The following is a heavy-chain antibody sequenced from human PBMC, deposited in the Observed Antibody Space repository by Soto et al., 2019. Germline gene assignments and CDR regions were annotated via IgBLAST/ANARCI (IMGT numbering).Heavy chain of an antibody. V-gene: IGHV1-2*02. CDR1: GYTFTGYY. CDR2: INPNSGGT. J-gene: IGHJ6*02. CDR3: ARSPYDYDALTGGYLYCMDV. D-gene: IGHD3-9*01. Sequence: GASVKVSCKASGYTFTGYYMHWVRQAPGQGLEWMGWINPNSGGTSYAQKFQGRVTMTGDTSTSTLSMQLSSLRSEDAALYYCARSPYDYDALTGGYLYCMDVWGQGTTVTVSS.